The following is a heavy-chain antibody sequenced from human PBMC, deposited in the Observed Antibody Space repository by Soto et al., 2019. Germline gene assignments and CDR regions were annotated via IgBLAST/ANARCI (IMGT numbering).Heavy chain of an antibody. V-gene: IGHV3-33*01. CDR3: ARDPYYYDSSDYYDY. D-gene: IGHD3-22*01. J-gene: IGHJ4*02. Sequence: QVQLVESGGGVVQPGRSLRLSCAASGFTFSSYGMHWVRQAPGKGLEWVAVIWYDGSNKYYADSVKGRFTISRDNSKNTLYLQMNSLRAEDTAVYYCARDPYYYDSSDYYDYWGQGTLVTVSS. CDR1: GFTFSSYG. CDR2: IWYDGSNK.